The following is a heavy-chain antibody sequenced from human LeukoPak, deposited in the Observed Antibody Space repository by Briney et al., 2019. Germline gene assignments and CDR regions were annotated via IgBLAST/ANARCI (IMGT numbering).Heavy chain of an antibody. CDR1: GFTFSSYA. CDR2: IYYSGST. J-gene: IGHJ4*02. Sequence: GSLRLSCAASGFTFSSYAMSWVRQPPGKGLEWIGSIYYSGSTYYNPSLKSRVTISVDTSKNQFSLKLSSVTAADTAVYYCARHSEYCSSTSCSLDYWGQGTLVTVSS. CDR3: ARHSEYCSSTSCSLDY. V-gene: IGHV4-39*01. D-gene: IGHD2-2*01.